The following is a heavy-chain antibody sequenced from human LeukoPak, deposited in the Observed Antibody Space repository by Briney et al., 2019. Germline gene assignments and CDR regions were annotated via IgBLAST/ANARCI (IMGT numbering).Heavy chain of an antibody. CDR2: IIPIFGTA. D-gene: IGHD3-9*01. CDR3: AATYDILTGYNNVPYYFDY. CDR1: GGTFSSYA. Sequence: GASVKVSCKASGGTFSSYAISWVRQAPGQGLEWVGGIIPIFGTANYAQKFQGRVTITADESTSTAYMELSSLRSEDTAVYYCAATYDILTGYNNVPYYFDYWGQGTLVTVSS. V-gene: IGHV1-69*13. J-gene: IGHJ4*02.